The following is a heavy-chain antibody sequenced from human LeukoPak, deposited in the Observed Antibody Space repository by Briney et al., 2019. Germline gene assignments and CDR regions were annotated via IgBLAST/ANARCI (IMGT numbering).Heavy chain of an antibody. V-gene: IGHV4-4*02. CDR2: IYYSGNT. J-gene: IGHJ4*02. D-gene: IGHD3-22*01. CDR1: RGSISGTNW. Sequence: SGTLSLTCGVSRGSISGTNWWSWVRQPPGQGLEWIGYIYYSGNTDYNPSLESRVTISVDTSKNQFSLKLSSVTAADTAVYYCARDRHGGYFPSFDYWGQGTLVTVSS. CDR3: ARDRHGGYFPSFDY.